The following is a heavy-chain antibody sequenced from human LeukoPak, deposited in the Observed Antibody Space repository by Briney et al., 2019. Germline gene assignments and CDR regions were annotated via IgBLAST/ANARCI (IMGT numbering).Heavy chain of an antibody. CDR2: IVVGSGNT. J-gene: IGHJ2*01. V-gene: IGHV1-58*01. CDR3: AAGLYYDFWSGYSWYFDL. CDR1: GFTFTSSA. Sequence: SVKVSCKASGFTFTSSAVQWVRQARGQRLEWIGWIVVGSGNTNYAQKFQERVTITRDMSTSTAYMELSSLRSEDTAVYYCAAGLYYDFWSGYSWYFDLWGRGTLVTVSS. D-gene: IGHD3-3*01.